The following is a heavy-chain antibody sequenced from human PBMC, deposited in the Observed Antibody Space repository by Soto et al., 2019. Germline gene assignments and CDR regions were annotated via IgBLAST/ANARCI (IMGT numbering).Heavy chain of an antibody. Sequence: PGESLKISCKGSGYTFLTYWVGWVRQMHGQGLEWMGIINPADSDTRYSPSFQGQVTISADKSISTAYLQWSSLKASDTAIYYCARLTRARGLNSFYAMDVWGQGDTVTVSS. CDR3: ARLTRARGLNSFYAMDV. CDR1: GYTFLTYW. J-gene: IGHJ6*02. V-gene: IGHV5-51*01. D-gene: IGHD3-10*01. CDR2: INPADSDT.